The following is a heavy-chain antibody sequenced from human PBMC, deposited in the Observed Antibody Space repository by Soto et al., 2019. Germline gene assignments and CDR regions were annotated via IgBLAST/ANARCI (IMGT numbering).Heavy chain of an antibody. CDR3: AGCAEDDYYYGMDV. CDR1: GGTFSSYA. J-gene: IGHJ6*02. D-gene: IGHD2-8*01. Sequence: QVQLVQSGAEVKKPGSSVKVSCKASGGTFSSYAISWVRQAPGQGLEWMGGIIPIFGTANYAQKFQGRVTITADESTSTAYKELSSLRSEDTAVYYCAGCAEDDYYYGMDVWGQGTTVTVSS. CDR2: IIPIFGTA. V-gene: IGHV1-69*01.